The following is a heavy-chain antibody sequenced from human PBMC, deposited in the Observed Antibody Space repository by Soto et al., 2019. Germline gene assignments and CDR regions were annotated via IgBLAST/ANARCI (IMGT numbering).Heavy chain of an antibody. Sequence: GGSLRLSCAATGFTFSSHAMNWVRQAPGKGLEWVAVISFDGSNKYYADSKRGRFTISRDNSKNTLYLQMNNLRPDDTAIYYCARAHGSYYDSSYYGLARNYFDYWGQGTLVTVSS. CDR1: GFTFSSHA. J-gene: IGHJ4*02. CDR2: ISFDGSNK. V-gene: IGHV3-30*04. CDR3: ARAHGSYYDSSYYGLARNYFDY. D-gene: IGHD3-22*01.